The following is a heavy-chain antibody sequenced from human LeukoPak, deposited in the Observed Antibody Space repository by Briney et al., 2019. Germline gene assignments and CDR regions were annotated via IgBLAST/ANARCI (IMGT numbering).Heavy chain of an antibody. CDR2: IRSSSSYI. CDR1: GFTFSSYS. J-gene: IGHJ4*02. V-gene: IGHV3-21*01. Sequence: GGSLRLSCAASGFTFSSYSMNWVRQAPGKGLEWVSSIRSSSSYIYYADSVKGRFTISRDNAKNSLYLQMNSLRAEDTAVYYCARDPLAVAGFDYWGQGTLVTVSS. D-gene: IGHD6-19*01. CDR3: ARDPLAVAGFDY.